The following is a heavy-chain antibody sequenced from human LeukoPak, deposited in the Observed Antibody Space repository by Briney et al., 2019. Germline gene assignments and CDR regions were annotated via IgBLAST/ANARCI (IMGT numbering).Heavy chain of an antibody. CDR2: ISAYNGNT. CDR3: ARRPPYDY. V-gene: IGHV1-18*01. CDR1: GYTFTSYG. J-gene: IGHJ4*02. Sequence: ASVKVSCKASGYTFTSYGISWVRQAPGQGLEWMGWISAYNGNTNYAQKFQGRVTMTRNTSISTAYMELSSLRSEDTAVYYCARRPPYDYWGQGTLVTVSS.